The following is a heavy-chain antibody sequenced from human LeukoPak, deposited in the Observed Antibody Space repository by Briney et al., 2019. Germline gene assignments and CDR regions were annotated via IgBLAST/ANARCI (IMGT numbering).Heavy chain of an antibody. V-gene: IGHV4-61*02. D-gene: IGHD4-17*01. CDR3: ARGGVTTRAFDI. J-gene: IGHJ3*02. CDR1: GGSISSGSYY. Sequence: PSETLSLTCTVSGGSISSGSYYWSWIRQPAGKGLEWIGRIYTSGSTNYNPSLKSRVTISVDTSKNQFSLKLSSVTAADTAVYYCARGGVTTRAFDIWGQGTMVTVSS. CDR2: IYTSGST.